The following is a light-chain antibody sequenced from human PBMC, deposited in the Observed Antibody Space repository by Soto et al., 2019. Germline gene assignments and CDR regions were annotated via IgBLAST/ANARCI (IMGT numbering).Light chain of an antibody. J-gene: IGKJ3*01. CDR1: QAISNY. CDR2: DAS. Sequence: DIQLTQSSSARAASVGDRVTITCRASQAISNYLAWYQQKPGKVPTVLIYDASNLQTGVPSRFSGSGSGTNFTFTISSLQPEDFATYYCQQYDSLPFNFGPGTKVDIK. CDR3: QQYDSLPFN. V-gene: IGKV1-33*01.